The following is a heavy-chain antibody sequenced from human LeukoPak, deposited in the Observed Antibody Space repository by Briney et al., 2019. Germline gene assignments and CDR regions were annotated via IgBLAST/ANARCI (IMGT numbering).Heavy chain of an antibody. CDR3: ARVGITGTRGNWFDP. Sequence: ASEKVSCKASGYTFTGYYMHWVRQAPGQGLEWMGWINPNSGGTNYAQKFQGRVTMTRDTSISTAYMELSRLRSDDTAVYYCARVGITGTRGNWFDPWGQGTLVTVSS. J-gene: IGHJ5*02. CDR1: GYTFTGYY. V-gene: IGHV1-2*02. CDR2: INPNSGGT. D-gene: IGHD1-20*01.